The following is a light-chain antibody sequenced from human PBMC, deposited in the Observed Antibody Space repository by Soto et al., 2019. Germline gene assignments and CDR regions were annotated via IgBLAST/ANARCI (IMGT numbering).Light chain of an antibody. CDR2: GVT. Sequence: QSALTQPASVSGAPGQSITISCSGSRSDIGSYNNVAWYQQHPGKAPRVMIFGVTKRPSGISDRFFGSKSGSTASLTSSGLQAEDEADYYCFSYAGSSMWVVGAGTKLTV. V-gene: IGLV2-23*02. CDR1: RSDIGSYNN. CDR3: FSYAGSSMWV. J-gene: IGLJ3*02.